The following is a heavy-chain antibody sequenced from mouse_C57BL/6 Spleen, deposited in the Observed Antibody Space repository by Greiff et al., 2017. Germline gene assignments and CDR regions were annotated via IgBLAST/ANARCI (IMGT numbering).Heavy chain of an antibody. Sequence: QVQLQQSGAELMKPGASVKLSCKATGYTFTGYWIEWVKQRPGHGLEWIGEILPGSGSTNYNEKFKGKATFTADTSSNTAYMQLSSLTTEDSAIYYCARRDGYDENWYFDDWGKGTTVTVSS. J-gene: IGHJ1*03. V-gene: IGHV1-9*01. CDR1: GYTFTGYW. CDR2: ILPGSGST. D-gene: IGHD2-2*01. CDR3: ARRDGYDENWYFDD.